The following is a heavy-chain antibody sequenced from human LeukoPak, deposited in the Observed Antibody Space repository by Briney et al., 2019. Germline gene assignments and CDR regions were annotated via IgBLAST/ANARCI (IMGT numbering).Heavy chain of an antibody. V-gene: IGHV4-59*08. CDR1: GGSINSYY. Sequence: SETLSLTCTVSGGSINSYYYSWIRQPPGKGLEWIGYIYYSGGTNYNPSLKSRVTISVDTSKNQFSLKLSSVTAADTAVYYCARHLPIYGMDVWGQGTTVTVSS. CDR2: IYYSGGT. CDR3: ARHLPIYGMDV. J-gene: IGHJ6*02. D-gene: IGHD2-2*02.